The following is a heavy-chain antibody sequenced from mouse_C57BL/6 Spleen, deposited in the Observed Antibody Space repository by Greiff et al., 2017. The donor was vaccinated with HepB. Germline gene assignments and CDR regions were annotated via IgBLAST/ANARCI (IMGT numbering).Heavy chain of an antibody. D-gene: IGHD3-2*02. V-gene: IGHV1-76*01. CDR1: GYTFTDYY. CDR2: IYPGSGNT. Sequence: QVQLQQSGAELVRPGASVKLSCKASGYTFTDYYINWVKQRPGQGLEWIARIYPGSGNTYYNEKFKGKATLTAEKSSSTAYMQLSSLTSEDSAVYFCARAGLRLRYFDYWGQGTTLTVSS. J-gene: IGHJ2*01. CDR3: ARAGLRLRYFDY.